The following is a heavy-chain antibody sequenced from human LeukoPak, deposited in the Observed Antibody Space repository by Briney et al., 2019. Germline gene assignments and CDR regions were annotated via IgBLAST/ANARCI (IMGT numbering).Heavy chain of an antibody. V-gene: IGHV1-8*01. J-gene: IGHJ6*02. CDR2: MNPNSGNT. CDR1: GYTFTSYD. CDR3: ATAVAGKRGKFNGMDV. D-gene: IGHD6-19*01. Sequence: ASVKVSCKASGYTFTSYDINWVRQATGQGLEWMGWMNPNSGNTGYAQKFQGRVTMTRNTSISTAYMELSSLRSEDTAVYYCATAVAGKRGKFNGMDVWGQGTTVTVSS.